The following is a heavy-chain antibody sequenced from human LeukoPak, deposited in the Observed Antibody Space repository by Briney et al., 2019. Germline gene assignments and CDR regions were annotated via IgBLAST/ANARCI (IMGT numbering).Heavy chain of an antibody. Sequence: SETLSLTCTVSGGSISSYYWSWIRQPAGKGLEWIGRIYTSGSTNYNPSLKSRVTMSVDTSKNQFSLKLSSVNAADTAVYYCARSSTYDFWSGSFDYWGQGTLVTVSS. CDR3: ARSSTYDFWSGSFDY. D-gene: IGHD3-3*01. V-gene: IGHV4-4*07. CDR1: GGSISSYY. J-gene: IGHJ4*02. CDR2: IYTSGST.